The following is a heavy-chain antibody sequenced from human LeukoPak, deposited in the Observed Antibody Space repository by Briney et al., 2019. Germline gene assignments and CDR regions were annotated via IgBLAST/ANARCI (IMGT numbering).Heavy chain of an antibody. Sequence: GGSLRLSCAASGFTVSSNYMSWVRQAPGKGLEWVSVIYSGGSTYYADSVKGRFTISRDNSKNTLYLQMNSLRAEDTAVYYCAKDQTYSGSFDLPYWGQGTLVTVSS. V-gene: IGHV3-66*01. CDR3: AKDQTYSGSFDLPY. CDR2: IYSGGST. D-gene: IGHD1-26*01. J-gene: IGHJ1*01. CDR1: GFTVSSNY.